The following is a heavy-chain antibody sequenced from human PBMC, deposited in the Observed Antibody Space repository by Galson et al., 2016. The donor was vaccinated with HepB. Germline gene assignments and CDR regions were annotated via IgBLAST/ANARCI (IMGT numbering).Heavy chain of an antibody. CDR1: GFSFSSFG. CDR3: AKSRDGYNHGLGN. V-gene: IGHV3-33*03. CDR2: IWHDGTDK. Sequence: SLRLSCAASGFSFSSFGMHWVRQAPGKGLEWVTVIWHDGTDKYTADSVKGRFTVSRDSSKNTLYLQMNSLRADDTAVYYCAKSRDGYNHGLGNWGQGTLVTVSS. J-gene: IGHJ4*02. D-gene: IGHD5-24*01.